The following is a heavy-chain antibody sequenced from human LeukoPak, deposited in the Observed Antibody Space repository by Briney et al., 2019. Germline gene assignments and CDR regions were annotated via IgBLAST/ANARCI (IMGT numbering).Heavy chain of an antibody. Sequence: SETLSLTCTVSGGSISSYYWSWIRQPPGKGLEWIGYIHYSGSTNYNPSLKSRVTISVDTSKNQFSLKLSSVTAADTAVYYCAVSAAALFDPWGQGTLVTVSS. CDR2: IHYSGST. D-gene: IGHD6-6*01. CDR3: AVSAAALFDP. J-gene: IGHJ5*02. CDR1: GGSISSYY. V-gene: IGHV4-59*12.